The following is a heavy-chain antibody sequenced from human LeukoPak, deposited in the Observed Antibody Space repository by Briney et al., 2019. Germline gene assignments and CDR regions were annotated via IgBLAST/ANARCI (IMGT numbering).Heavy chain of an antibody. CDR1: GVSFSTYY. CDR2: VNHSGYT. J-gene: IGHJ4*02. Sequence: SETLSLTCDVSGVSFSTYYWGWIRQSPEKGLEWIGEVNHSGYTNLNPSLKSRVTISVDTSKNQFSLKLSSVTTADTAVYYCARQPYGSDYWGQGTLVTVSS. V-gene: IGHV4-34*01. D-gene: IGHD4-17*01. CDR3: ARQPYGSDY.